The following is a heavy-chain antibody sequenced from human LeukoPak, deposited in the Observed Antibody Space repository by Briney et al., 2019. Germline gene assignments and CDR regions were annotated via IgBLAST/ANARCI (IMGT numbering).Heavy chain of an antibody. J-gene: IGHJ4*02. V-gene: IGHV3-23*01. D-gene: IGHD2-15*01. CDR2: ISASGGST. Sequence: GGSLRLSCAASGFTFSNYALSWVRQAPGKGLEWVSGISASGGSTYYADSVKGRFTISRDSSKNTLYVQMNSLRAEDTAVYYCAKDRYCSGGSCSGDFDYWGQGTLVTVSS. CDR1: GFTFSNYA. CDR3: AKDRYCSGGSCSGDFDY.